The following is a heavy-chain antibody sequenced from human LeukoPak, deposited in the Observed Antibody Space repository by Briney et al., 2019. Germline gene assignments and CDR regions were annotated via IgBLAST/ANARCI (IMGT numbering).Heavy chain of an antibody. D-gene: IGHD3-3*01. J-gene: IGHJ1*01. Sequence: SETLSLXCAVYGGSFSGYYWSWIRRPPGKGLEWIGEINHSGSTNYNPSLKSRVTISVDTSKNQFSLKLSSVTAADTAVYYCARVRDTIFGVPRYFQHWGQGTLVTVSS. CDR3: ARVRDTIFGVPRYFQH. V-gene: IGHV4-34*01. CDR2: INHSGST. CDR1: GGSFSGYY.